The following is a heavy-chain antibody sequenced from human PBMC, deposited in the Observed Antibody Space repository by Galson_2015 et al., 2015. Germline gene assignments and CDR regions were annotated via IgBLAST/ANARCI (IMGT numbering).Heavy chain of an antibody. V-gene: IGHV3-53*01. D-gene: IGHD3-9*01. CDR3: ATVTKPLRYFDS. J-gene: IGHJ4*02. CDR2: IYSGGST. Sequence: SLRLSCAASGFTVSTNYMTWVRQAPGKGLEWLSIIYSGGSTYYADSVKGRFAIFRDNSKNTLDLQMNSLRAEDTAVYYCATVTKPLRYFDSWGQGTLVTVSS. CDR1: GFTVSTNY.